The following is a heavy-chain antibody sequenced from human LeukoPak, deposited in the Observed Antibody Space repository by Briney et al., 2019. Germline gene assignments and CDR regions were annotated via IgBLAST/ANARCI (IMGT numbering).Heavy chain of an antibody. CDR1: GGSISSSSYY. D-gene: IGHD5-12*01. CDR3: ARHRGYSGYALGY. J-gene: IGHJ4*02. V-gene: IGHV4-39*01. Sequence: SETLSLTCTVSGGSISSSSYYWGWIRQPPGKGLEWIGSIYYSGSTYYNPSLKSRVTISVDTSKNQFSLKLSSVTAADTAVYYCARHRGYSGYALGYWGQGTLVTVSS. CDR2: IYYSGST.